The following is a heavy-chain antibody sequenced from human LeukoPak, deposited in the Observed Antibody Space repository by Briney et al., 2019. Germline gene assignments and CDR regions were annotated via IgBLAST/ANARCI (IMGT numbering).Heavy chain of an antibody. CDR1: GFTFADYG. CDR2: INWNGGST. CDR3: ARPTLGYCTNGVCYPYYFDY. D-gene: IGHD2-8*01. Sequence: GGSLRLSCAASGFTFADYGMSWVRQAPGKGLEWVSGINWNGGSTGYADSVKGRFTISRDNAKNSLYLQMNSLRAEDTALYYCARPTLGYCTNGVCYPYYFDYWGQGTLVTVSS. V-gene: IGHV3-20*04. J-gene: IGHJ4*02.